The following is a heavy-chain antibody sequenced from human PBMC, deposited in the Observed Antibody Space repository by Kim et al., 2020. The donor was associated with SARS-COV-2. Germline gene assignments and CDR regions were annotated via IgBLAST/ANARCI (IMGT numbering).Heavy chain of an antibody. V-gene: IGHV3-33*05. CDR1: GFTFSSYG. CDR3: ARLAESSANDAFDI. Sequence: GGSLRLYCAASGFTFSSYGMHWVRQAPGKGLEWVAVISYDGSNKYYADSVKGRFTISRDNSKNTLYLQMNSLRAEDTAVYYCARLAESSANDAFDIWGQGTMVTVSS. D-gene: IGHD3-10*01. CDR2: ISYDGSNK. J-gene: IGHJ3*02.